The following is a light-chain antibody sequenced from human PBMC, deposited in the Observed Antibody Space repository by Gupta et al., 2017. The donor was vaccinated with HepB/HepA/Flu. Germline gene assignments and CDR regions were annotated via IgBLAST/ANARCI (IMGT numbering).Light chain of an antibody. Sequence: EIVFTPSPATLSLSPGERATLSCRASQSVSSYLAWYQQKPTQAPRLLIYDASNRATGIPARFSGSGSGTDFTLTISSLEPEDFAVYYCQQRSNWPPLTFGGGTKVEIK. CDR1: QSVSSY. V-gene: IGKV3-11*01. CDR2: DAS. J-gene: IGKJ4*01. CDR3: QQRSNWPPLT.